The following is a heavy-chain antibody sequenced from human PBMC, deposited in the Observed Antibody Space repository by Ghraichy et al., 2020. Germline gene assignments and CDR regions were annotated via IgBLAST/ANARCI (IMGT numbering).Heavy chain of an antibody. CDR2: ISYDGSNK. D-gene: IGHD6-19*01. CDR3: AKVHNSGWYYFDY. Sequence: GGSLRLSCAASGFTFSGYGMHWVRQAPGKGLEWVAVISYDGSNKYYADSVKGRFTISRDNSKNTLYLQMNSLRAEDTAVYYCAKVHNSGWYYFDYWGQGTLVTVSS. V-gene: IGHV3-30*18. J-gene: IGHJ4*02. CDR1: GFTFSGYG.